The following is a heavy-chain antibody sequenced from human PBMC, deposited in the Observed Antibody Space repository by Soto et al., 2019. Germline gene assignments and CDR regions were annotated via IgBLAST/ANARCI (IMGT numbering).Heavy chain of an antibody. CDR3: AREGPRIAAAAY. Sequence: GASVKVSCKASGYTFTSYAMHWVRQAPGQRLEWMGWINAGNGNTKYSQKFQGRVTITRDTSASTAYMELSSLRSEDTAVYYCAREGPRIAAAAYWGQGTLVTVSS. CDR1: GYTFTSYA. D-gene: IGHD6-13*01. J-gene: IGHJ4*02. V-gene: IGHV1-3*01. CDR2: INAGNGNT.